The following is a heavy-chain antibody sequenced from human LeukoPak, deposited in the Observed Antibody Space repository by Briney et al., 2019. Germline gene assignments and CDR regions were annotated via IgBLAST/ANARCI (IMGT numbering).Heavy chain of an antibody. Sequence: GGSLRLSCAASGFTFSSYGMHWVRQAPGKGLEWVAVISYDGSNKYYADSVKGRFTISRDNSKNTLYLQMNSLRAEDTAVYYCAKGLGVYDSSDVDAFDIWGQGTMVTVSS. CDR3: AKGLGVYDSSDVDAFDI. CDR1: GFTFSSYG. V-gene: IGHV3-30*18. CDR2: ISYDGSNK. D-gene: IGHD3-22*01. J-gene: IGHJ3*02.